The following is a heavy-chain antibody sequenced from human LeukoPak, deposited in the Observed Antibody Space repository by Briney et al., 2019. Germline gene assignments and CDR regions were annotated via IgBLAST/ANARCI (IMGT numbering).Heavy chain of an antibody. CDR2: ISSSSGYI. CDR3: ARDPTMVRGVHFDY. CDR1: GFTFSSYS. Sequence: GGSLRLSCAASGFTFSSYSMNWVRQAPGKGLEWVSSISSSSGYIYYADSVKGRFIISRDDAKNSLYLQMNSLRAEDTAVYYCARDPTMVRGVHFDYWGQGSLVTVSS. J-gene: IGHJ4*02. D-gene: IGHD3-10*01. V-gene: IGHV3-21*01.